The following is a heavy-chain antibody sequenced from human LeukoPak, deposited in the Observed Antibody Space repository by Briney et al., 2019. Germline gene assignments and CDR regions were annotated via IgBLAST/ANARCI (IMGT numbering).Heavy chain of an antibody. D-gene: IGHD5-18*01. CDR1: GYTFSSHG. V-gene: IGHV3-9*01. Sequence: HPGGSLRLSCAASGYTFSSHGLTWVRQAPGKGLEWVSGISWNSGSIGYADSVKGRFTISRDNAKNSLYLQMNSLRAEDTALYYCAKDIGGYSYGYYFDYWGQRTLVTVSS. J-gene: IGHJ4*02. CDR3: AKDIGGYSYGYYFDY. CDR2: ISWNSGSI.